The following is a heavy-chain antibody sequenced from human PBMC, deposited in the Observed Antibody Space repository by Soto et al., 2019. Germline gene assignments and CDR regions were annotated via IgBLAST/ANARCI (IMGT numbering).Heavy chain of an antibody. CDR1: GGPISSGGYY. CDR3: ARDARDYYDSSGSHYFDY. V-gene: IGHV4-31*03. J-gene: IGHJ4*02. CDR2: IYYSGST. D-gene: IGHD3-22*01. Sequence: TLSLTCTVSGGPISSGGYYWSWIRQHPGKGLEWIGYIYYSGSTYYNPSLKRRVTISVDTSKNQFSLKLSSVTAADTAVYYCARDARDYYDSSGSHYFDYWGQGTLVTVSS.